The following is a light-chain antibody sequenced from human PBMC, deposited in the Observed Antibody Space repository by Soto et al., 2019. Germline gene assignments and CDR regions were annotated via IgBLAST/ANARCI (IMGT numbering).Light chain of an antibody. Sequence: DIQMTQSPSTLSASIGDRVTITCRASQSIARGLAWYQQKPGKAPRLLIYDASSLESGVPLRFSGNGSGTEFTLTISSLQPDDFATYYCQQYNSYSEAFGQGTKVDIK. CDR1: QSIARG. CDR2: DAS. J-gene: IGKJ1*01. CDR3: QQYNSYSEA. V-gene: IGKV1-5*01.